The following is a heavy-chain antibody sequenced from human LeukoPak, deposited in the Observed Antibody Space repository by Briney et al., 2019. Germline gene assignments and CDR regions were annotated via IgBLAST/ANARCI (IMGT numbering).Heavy chain of an antibody. CDR3: AREMSVDTAILQLPQAYYYYYYMDV. V-gene: IGHV1-69*01. Sequence: SVKVSCRAPGVTFSRCALSWVRQAPGHGLEWLGGIVPLAGTTNLAQKFQDRVTITADGSTSTAYMELRSLRSDDTAVYYCAREMSVDTAILQLPQAYYYYYYMDVWGKGTTVTVSS. CDR2: IVPLAGTT. D-gene: IGHD5-18*01. CDR1: GVTFSRCA. J-gene: IGHJ6*03.